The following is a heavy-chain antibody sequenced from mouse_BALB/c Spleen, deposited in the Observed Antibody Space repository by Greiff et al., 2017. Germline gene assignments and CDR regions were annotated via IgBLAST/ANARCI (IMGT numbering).Heavy chain of an antibody. CDR3: TRGYYRYDGYAMDY. CDR1: GYTFTSYW. Sequence: EVQLVESGTVLARPGASVKMSCKASGYTFTSYWMHWVKQRPGQGLEWIGAIYPGNSDTSYNQKFKGKAKLTAVTSTSTAYMELSSLTNEDSAVYYCTRGYYRYDGYAMDYWGQGTSVTVSS. CDR2: IYPGNSDT. D-gene: IGHD2-14*01. V-gene: IGHV1-5*01. J-gene: IGHJ4*01.